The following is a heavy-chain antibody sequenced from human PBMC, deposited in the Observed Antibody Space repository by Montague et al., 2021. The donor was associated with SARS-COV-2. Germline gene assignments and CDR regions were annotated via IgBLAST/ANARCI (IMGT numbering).Heavy chain of an antibody. CDR3: ARHLRAIRWAWGKSRNHH. CDR1: GDSISNSYYY. CDR2: IYYSGSI. Sequence: SETLSLTCIVSGDSISNSYYYWDWIRQPPGKGLEWIGTIYYSGSIYYNPSLKSRLTISLDTSRNQFSLKLTSVTAADTAVYYCARHLRAIRWAWGKSRNHHWGQGTLVTVSS. D-gene: IGHD1-14*01. V-gene: IGHV4-39*01. J-gene: IGHJ4*02.